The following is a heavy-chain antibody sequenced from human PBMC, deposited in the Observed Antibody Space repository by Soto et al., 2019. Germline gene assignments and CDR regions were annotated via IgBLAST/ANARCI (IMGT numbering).Heavy chain of an antibody. CDR1: GGSFSGYY. CDR3: ARGPTPGRGYYFDY. V-gene: IGHV4-34*01. J-gene: IGHJ4*02. CDR2: INHSGST. Sequence: QVQLQQWGAGLLKPSETLSLTCAVYGGSFSGYYWSWIRQPPGKGLEWIGEINHSGSTNYNPSLKSRVTISVDTSKNQFSLKLSAGTAADTAVYYCARGPTPGRGYYFDYWGQGTLVTVSS. D-gene: IGHD3-10*01.